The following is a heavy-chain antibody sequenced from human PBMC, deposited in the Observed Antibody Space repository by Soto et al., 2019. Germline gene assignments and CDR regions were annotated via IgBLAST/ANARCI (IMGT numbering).Heavy chain of an antibody. V-gene: IGHV4-59*01. D-gene: IGHD6-19*01. J-gene: IGHJ6*02. CDR3: ASDRSSGWDQGYGMDV. CDR2: SYYSGST. Sequence: PSETLSLTCTVSGGSISTYYWSWIRQPPGKGLEWIGYSYYSGSTSYNPSLKSRVTISVDTPKNQVSLKLRSVTAADTAVYYCASDRSSGWDQGYGMDVWGQGTTVTVSS. CDR1: GGSISTYY.